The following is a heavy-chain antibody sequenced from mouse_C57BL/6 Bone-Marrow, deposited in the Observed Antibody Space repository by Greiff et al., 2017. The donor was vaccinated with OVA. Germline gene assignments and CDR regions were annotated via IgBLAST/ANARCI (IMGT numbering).Heavy chain of an antibody. CDR2: IYPRSGNT. Sequence: VQLQQSGAELARPGASVKLSCKASGYTFTSYGISWVKQRTGQGLEWIGEIYPRSGNTYYHEKFKGKATLTADKSSSTAYMELRSLTSEDSAVYICARRVYGSSYYYAMDYWGQGTSVTVSS. V-gene: IGHV1-81*01. CDR1: GYTFTSYG. J-gene: IGHJ4*01. CDR3: ARRVYGSSYYYAMDY. D-gene: IGHD1-1*01.